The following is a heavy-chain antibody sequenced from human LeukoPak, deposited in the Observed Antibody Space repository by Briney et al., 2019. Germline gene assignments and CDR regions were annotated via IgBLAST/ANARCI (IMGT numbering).Heavy chain of an antibody. Sequence: ASVKVSCKASGYTFTSDGISCVRQAPGQGLEWMGWISAYNGNTNYAQKLQGRVTMTTDTSTSTAYMELRSLRSDDTAVYYCARSLFYYDSSGYQIDCWGQGTLVTVSS. CDR2: ISAYNGNT. J-gene: IGHJ4*02. CDR1: GYTFTSDG. D-gene: IGHD3-22*01. CDR3: ARSLFYYDSSGYQIDC. V-gene: IGHV1-18*01.